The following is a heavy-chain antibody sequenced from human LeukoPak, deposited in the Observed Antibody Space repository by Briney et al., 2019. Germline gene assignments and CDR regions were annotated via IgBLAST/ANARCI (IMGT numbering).Heavy chain of an antibody. D-gene: IGHD1-1*01. CDR3: AKIESDPVQDDAFDI. CDR1: GFTFSSYA. V-gene: IGHV3-23*01. J-gene: IGHJ3*02. CDR2: ISGSGGST. Sequence: GGSLRLSWAASGFTFSSYAMSWVRQAPGKGLDWFPAISGSGGSTYYADSVKGRFTISRDNSKNTLYLQMNSLRAEDTAVYYCAKIESDPVQDDAFDIWGQGTMVTVSS.